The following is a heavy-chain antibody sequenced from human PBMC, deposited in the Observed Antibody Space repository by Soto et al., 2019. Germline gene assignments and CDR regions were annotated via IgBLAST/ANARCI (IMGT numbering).Heavy chain of an antibody. CDR3: ARVASPGVPAALDY. Sequence: XGSLGLSCAASGFTFSSYGMHWVRQAPGKGLEWVAVIWYDGSNKYYADSVKGRFTISRDNSKNTLYLQMNSLRAEDTAVYYCARVASPGVPAALDYWGQGTLVTVSS. J-gene: IGHJ4*02. V-gene: IGHV3-33*01. D-gene: IGHD2-2*01. CDR1: GFTFSSYG. CDR2: IWYDGSNK.